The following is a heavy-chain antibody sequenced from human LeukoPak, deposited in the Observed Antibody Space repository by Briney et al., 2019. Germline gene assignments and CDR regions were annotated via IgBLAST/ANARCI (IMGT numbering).Heavy chain of an antibody. CDR2: IIPIFGTA. V-gene: IGHV1-69*05. CDR1: GGTFSSSA. CDR3: AREGEDGYNRGPGAFNI. J-gene: IGHJ3*02. Sequence: SVKVSCKASGGTFSSSAISWVRQAPGQGLEWMGGIIPIFGTANYAQKFQGRVTITTDESTNTAYMELSSLRSGDTALYYCAREGEDGYNRGPGAFNIWGQGTMVTVSS. D-gene: IGHD5-24*01.